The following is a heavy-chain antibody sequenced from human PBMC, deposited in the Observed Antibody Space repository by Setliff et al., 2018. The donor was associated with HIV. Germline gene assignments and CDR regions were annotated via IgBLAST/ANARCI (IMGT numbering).Heavy chain of an antibody. Sequence: SETLSLTCTVSGGSISSNSYYWGWIRQPPGKGLEWIWRIYYSGSTYYNPSLKSRVTISIDTSKNEFSLKLSSVTAADTAVYYCARDGRHDRNSWFITHQYFKHWGQGTLVTVSS. J-gene: IGHJ1*01. D-gene: IGHD6-13*01. CDR3: ARDGRHDRNSWFITHQYFKH. V-gene: IGHV4-39*07. CDR2: IYYSGST. CDR1: GGSISSNSYY.